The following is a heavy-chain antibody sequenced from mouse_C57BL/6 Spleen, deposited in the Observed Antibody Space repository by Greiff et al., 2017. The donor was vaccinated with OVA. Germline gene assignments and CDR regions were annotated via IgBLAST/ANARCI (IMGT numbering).Heavy chain of an antibody. CDR2: IRLKSDNYAT. J-gene: IGHJ2*01. Sequence: VQLKESGGGLVQPGGSMKLSCVASGFTFSNYWMNWVRQSPEKGLEWVAQIRLKSDNYATNYAVSVKGRFTISRDEYKQSGYLQSNDLGAEYTGIYYCTGGGAIDYWGQGTTLTVSS. CDR3: TGGGAIDY. CDR1: GFTFSNYW. V-gene: IGHV6-3*01.